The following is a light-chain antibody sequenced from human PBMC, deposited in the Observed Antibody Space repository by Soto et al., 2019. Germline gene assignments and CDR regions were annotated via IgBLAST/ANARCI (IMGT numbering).Light chain of an antibody. CDR3: QQSYSTPT. CDR2: AAS. Sequence: DIQMTQSPSSLSASVGDRVTITCRASQSIRNFLNWYQQKPGKAPKFLIYAASSLQSGVPSRFSRSGSGTDFTLTISSLQPEDSATYYCQQSYSTPTFGQGTKVDIK. V-gene: IGKV1-39*01. J-gene: IGKJ1*01. CDR1: QSIRNF.